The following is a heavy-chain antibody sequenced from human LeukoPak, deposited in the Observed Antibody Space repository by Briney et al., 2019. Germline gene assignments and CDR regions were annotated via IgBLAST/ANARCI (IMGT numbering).Heavy chain of an antibody. CDR2: ISAYNGNT. CDR1: GYTFTSYG. J-gene: IGHJ4*02. CDR3: ARDRALYCSSTSCFKYYFDY. Sequence: ASVKVSCKASGYTFTSYGIGWVRQAPGQGLEWMGWISAYNGNTNYAQKLQGRVTMTTDTSTSTAYMELRSLRSDDTAVYYCARDRALYCSSTSCFKYYFDYWGQGTLVTVSS. V-gene: IGHV1-18*01. D-gene: IGHD2-2*01.